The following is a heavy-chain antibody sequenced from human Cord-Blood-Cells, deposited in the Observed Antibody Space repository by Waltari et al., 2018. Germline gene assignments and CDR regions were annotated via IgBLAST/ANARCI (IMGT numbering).Heavy chain of an antibody. V-gene: IGHV4-34*01. CDR3: ARQDRGYSSSWANAFDI. CDR2: INHSGST. D-gene: IGHD6-13*01. J-gene: IGHJ3*02. Sequence: QVQLQQWGAGLLKPSETLSLPCAVYGGSFSGYYWRWIRRPPGKGLEWIGEINHSGSTNYNPSLKSRVTISVDTSKNQFSLKLSSVTAADTAVYYCARQDRGYSSSWANAFDIWGQGTMVTVSS. CDR1: GGSFSGYY.